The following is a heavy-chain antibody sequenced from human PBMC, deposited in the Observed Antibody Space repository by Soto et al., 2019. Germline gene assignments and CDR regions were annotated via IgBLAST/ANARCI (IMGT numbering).Heavy chain of an antibody. V-gene: IGHV3-23*01. CDR2: ISDSGGRT. D-gene: IGHD2-21*01. CDR1: GFTFSNYA. CDR3: VRESVVSGILTWFDP. Sequence: GGSLRLSCADSGFTFSNYAVSWVRQAPGKGLESVSAISDSGGRTYYADSVKGRFTISRDNLQNTVYLHMNILRADDTAVYYCVRESVVSGILTWFDPWGQGTQVTVSS. J-gene: IGHJ5*02.